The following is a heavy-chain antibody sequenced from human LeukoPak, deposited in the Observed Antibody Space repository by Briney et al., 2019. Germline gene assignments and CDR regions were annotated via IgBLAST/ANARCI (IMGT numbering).Heavy chain of an antibody. J-gene: IGHJ3*02. CDR2: IYYSGST. CDR1: GFTFSSYS. CDR3: ARDPYLGYCSSTSCYAAFDI. Sequence: PGGSLRLSCAASGFTFSSYSMNWVRQAPGKGLEWIGYIYYSGSTYYNPSLKSRVTISVDTSKNQFSLKLSSVTAADTAVYYCARDPYLGYCSSTSCYAAFDIWGQGTMVTVSS. V-gene: IGHV4-59*06. D-gene: IGHD2-2*01.